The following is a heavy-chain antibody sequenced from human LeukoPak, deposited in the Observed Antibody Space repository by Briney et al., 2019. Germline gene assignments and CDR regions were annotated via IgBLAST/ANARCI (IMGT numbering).Heavy chain of an antibody. CDR3: AKRYSSGWYGLDY. D-gene: IGHD6-19*01. CDR1: GYTFTSYY. Sequence: GASVKVSCKVSGYTFTSYYMHWVRQAPGQGLEWMGIINPSGGSTSYAQKFQGRVTMTRDTSTSTVYMELSSLRSEDTAVYYCAKRYSSGWYGLDYWGQGTLVTVSS. V-gene: IGHV1-46*01. CDR2: INPSGGST. J-gene: IGHJ4*02.